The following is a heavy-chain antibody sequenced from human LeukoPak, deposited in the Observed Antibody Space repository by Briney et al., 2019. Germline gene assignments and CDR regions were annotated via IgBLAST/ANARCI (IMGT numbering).Heavy chain of an antibody. D-gene: IGHD2-15*01. CDR1: GFTFTMYW. CDR3: ARDASPGYFDL. CDR2: ITSDGSAT. Sequence: GGSLRLSCAVSGFTFTMYWMHWVRQGPGKGLEWVSRITSDGSATGYADSVKGRFTISRDNAKNTLYLQMNSLRAEDTAVYYCARDASPGYFDLWDRGTLLIVSS. J-gene: IGHJ2*01. V-gene: IGHV3-74*01.